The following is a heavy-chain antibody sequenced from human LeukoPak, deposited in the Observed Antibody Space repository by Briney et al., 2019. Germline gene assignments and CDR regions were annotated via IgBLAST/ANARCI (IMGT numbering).Heavy chain of an antibody. Sequence: ASVKVSCKASGGTFSSYAISWVRQAPGQGLEWMGRIIPIFGIANYAQKFQGRVTITAEKSTSTAYMELSSLRSEDTAVYYCAREKADYFDYWGQGTLVTVSS. CDR2: IIPIFGIA. CDR3: AREKADYFDY. J-gene: IGHJ4*02. CDR1: GGTFSSYA. V-gene: IGHV1-69*04.